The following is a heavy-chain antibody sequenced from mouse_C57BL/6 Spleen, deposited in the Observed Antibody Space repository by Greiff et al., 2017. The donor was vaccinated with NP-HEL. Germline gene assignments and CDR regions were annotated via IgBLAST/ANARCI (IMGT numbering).Heavy chain of an antibody. V-gene: IGHV1-61*01. CDR3: ARSSPPSADV. CDR2: IYPSDSET. J-gene: IGHJ1*03. CDR1: GYTFTSYW. Sequence: QVQLQQPGAELVRPGSSVKLSCKASGYTFTSYWMDWVKQRPGQGLEWIGNIYPSDSETHYNQKFKDKATLTVDKSSSTAYMQLTSLTSEDSAVYYSARSSPPSADVWGTGTTVTVSS.